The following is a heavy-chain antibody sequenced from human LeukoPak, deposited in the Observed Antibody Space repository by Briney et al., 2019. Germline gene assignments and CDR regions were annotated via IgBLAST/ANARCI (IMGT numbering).Heavy chain of an antibody. Sequence: GGSLRLSCAASGFTFDDYAMHWVRQAPGKGLEWVSGISWNSGSIGYADSVKGRFTISRDNAKNSLYLQMNSLRAEDTALYYCAKAHYYDSSGYSPNFDYWGQGTLVTVPS. CDR2: ISWNSGSI. D-gene: IGHD3-22*01. J-gene: IGHJ4*02. V-gene: IGHV3-9*01. CDR3: AKAHYYDSSGYSPNFDY. CDR1: GFTFDDYA.